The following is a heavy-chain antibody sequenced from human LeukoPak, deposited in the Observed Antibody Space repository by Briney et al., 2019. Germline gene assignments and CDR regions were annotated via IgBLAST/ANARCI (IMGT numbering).Heavy chain of an antibody. CDR2: IRSKANSYAT. CDR1: GFTFSGSA. CDR3: TTDLYCSSTTCPLTFDN. J-gene: IGHJ4*02. V-gene: IGHV3-73*01. Sequence: GGSLRLSCAASGFTFSGSAMHWVRQASGKGLEWVGRIRSKANSYATAYAASVKGRFTISRDDSKNTAYLQMNSLKTEDTAVYYCTTDLYCSSTTCPLTFDNWGQGTLVTVSS. D-gene: IGHD2-2*01.